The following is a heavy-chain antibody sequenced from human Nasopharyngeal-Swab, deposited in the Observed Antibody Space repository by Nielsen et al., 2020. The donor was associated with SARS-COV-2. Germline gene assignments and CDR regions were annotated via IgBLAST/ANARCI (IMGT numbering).Heavy chain of an antibody. V-gene: IGHV1-46*01. J-gene: IGHJ6*03. CDR2: INPSGGST. Sequence: WVRQAPGQGLEWMGIINPSGGSTSYAQKFQGRVTITADKSTSTAYMELSSLRSEDTAVYYCARGAGGGYDWVYYYYYMDVWGKGTTVTVSS. D-gene: IGHD5-12*01. CDR3: ARGAGGGYDWVYYYYYMDV.